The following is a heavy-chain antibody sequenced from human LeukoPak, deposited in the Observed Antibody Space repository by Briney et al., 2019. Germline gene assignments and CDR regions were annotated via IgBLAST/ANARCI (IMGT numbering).Heavy chain of an antibody. J-gene: IGHJ4*02. CDR2: IRYDGSNK. CDR3: ARANSLGY. D-gene: IGHD2/OR15-2a*01. CDR1: GFTFSNYG. Sequence: GGSLRLSCAASGFTFSNYGLHWVRQAPGKGLEWVSFIRYDGSNKYYIDSVKGRFTISRDNSKNTLYLQMNSLRAQDTAVYYCARANSLGYWGQGTLVTVSS. V-gene: IGHV3-30*02.